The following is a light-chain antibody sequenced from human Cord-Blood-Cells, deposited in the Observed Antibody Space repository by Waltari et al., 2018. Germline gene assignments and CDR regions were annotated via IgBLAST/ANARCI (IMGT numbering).Light chain of an antibody. J-gene: IGLJ3*02. CDR1: SSNIAGNY. CDR3: AAWDDSLSGRV. CDR2: RNN. Sequence: QSVLPQPPSASGTPRQRVTISCSGSSSNIAGNYVYLYQQLPGTAPKLLIYRNNQRPSGVPDQFSGSKSGTSASLAISGLRSEDEADYYCAAWDDSLSGRVFGGGTKLTVL. V-gene: IGLV1-47*01.